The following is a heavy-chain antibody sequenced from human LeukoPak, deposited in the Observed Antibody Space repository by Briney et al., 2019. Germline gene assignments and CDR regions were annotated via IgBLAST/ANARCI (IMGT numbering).Heavy chain of an antibody. CDR2: LRYDGRTK. D-gene: IGHD1-26*01. J-gene: IGHJ4*02. V-gene: IGHV3-30*02. CDR3: AKGRVHLWALLDN. Sequence: GGSLRLSCAASGFTFSSYAMHWVRQAPGKGLEWLSFLRYDGRTKDYADSVKGRFTISRDNSKNTLYLQMNSLRAEDTAVYYCAKGRVHLWALLDNWGQGTLVTVSS. CDR1: GFTFSSYA.